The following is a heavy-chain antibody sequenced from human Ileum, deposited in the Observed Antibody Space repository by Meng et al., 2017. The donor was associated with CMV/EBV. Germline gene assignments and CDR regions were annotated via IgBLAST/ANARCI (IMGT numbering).Heavy chain of an antibody. Sequence: GESLKISCVASEFSVSSYSIHWVRLVPGQGLQWVSFISAYNYIYYEDSMEGRITISRDNARNSVYLLMNSLRDEDTAVYYCARDPDLNYVGPGRCLDLWGRGTPVTASS. J-gene: IGHJ5*02. V-gene: IGHV3-21*06. D-gene: IGHD3-10*01. CDR2: ISAYNYI. CDR3: ARDPDLNYVGPGRCLDL. CDR1: EFSVSSYS.